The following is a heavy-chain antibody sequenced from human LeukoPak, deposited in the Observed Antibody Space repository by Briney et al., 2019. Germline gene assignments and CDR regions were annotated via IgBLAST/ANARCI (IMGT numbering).Heavy chain of an antibody. CDR2: IYYSGST. CDR3: ARRYLRNWFDP. CDR1: GGSISSSSYY. V-gene: IGHV4-39*01. D-gene: IGHD1-1*01. Sequence: SETLSLTCTVSGGSISSSSYYWGWIRRPPGKGLEWIGSIYYSGSTYYNPSLKSRVTISVDTSKNQFSLKLSSVTAADTAVYYCARRYLRNWFDPWGQGTLVTVSS. J-gene: IGHJ5*02.